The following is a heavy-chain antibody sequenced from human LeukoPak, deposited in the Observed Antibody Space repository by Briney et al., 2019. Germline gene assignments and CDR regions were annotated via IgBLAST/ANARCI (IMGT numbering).Heavy chain of an antibody. D-gene: IGHD2-2*01. CDR2: ISAYNGNT. V-gene: IGHV1-18*01. Sequence: ASVKVSCKASGYTLTSYGISWVRQAPGQGLEWMGWISAYNGNTNYAQKLQGRVTMTTDTSTSTAYMELRSLRSDDTAVYYCARVEGYCSSTSCYGAEYNYYYYYMDVWGKGTTVTISS. J-gene: IGHJ6*03. CDR1: GYTLTSYG. CDR3: ARVEGYCSSTSCYGAEYNYYYYYMDV.